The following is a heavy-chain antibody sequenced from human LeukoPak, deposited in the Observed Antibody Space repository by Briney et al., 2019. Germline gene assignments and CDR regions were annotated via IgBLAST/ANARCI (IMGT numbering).Heavy chain of an antibody. J-gene: IGHJ4*02. V-gene: IGHV3-66*01. CDR2: ISSGAGT. CDR1: GFTVSSNY. CDR3: AREGVVVSAAVDY. Sequence: QAGGSLRLSCAASGFTVSSNYMSWVRQAPGKGLEWVSVISSGAGTYYADSVKGRFPISRDISKNTLYLQMNSLRAEDAAVYYCAREGVVVSAAVDYWGQGTLVTVS. D-gene: IGHD2-2*01.